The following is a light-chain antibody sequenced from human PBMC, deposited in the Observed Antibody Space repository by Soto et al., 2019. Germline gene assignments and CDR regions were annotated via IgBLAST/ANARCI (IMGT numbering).Light chain of an antibody. CDR3: QQYDSSPWT. Sequence: EIGLTQSPGTLSLSPGERATLSCRASQSVSSSYLAWYQQTPGQAPRLLVYDTSYRATGVPDRFSGSGSGTDFTLTISRLEPEDSAVDYCQQYDSSPWTFGQGTKVEIK. V-gene: IGKV3-20*01. J-gene: IGKJ1*01. CDR1: QSVSSSY. CDR2: DTS.